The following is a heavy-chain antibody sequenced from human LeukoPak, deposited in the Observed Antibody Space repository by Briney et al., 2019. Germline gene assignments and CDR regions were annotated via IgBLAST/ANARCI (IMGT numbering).Heavy chain of an antibody. D-gene: IGHD2-2*02. V-gene: IGHV3-23*01. Sequence: GGSLRLSCAASGFTFSSYAMSWVRQAPGKGLEWVSAISGSGGSTYYADSVKGRFTISRDNSKNTLYLQMNSLRAEDTAVYYCAKVRDDCSSTSCYTVNIYYYYMDVWGKGTTVTVSS. J-gene: IGHJ6*03. CDR3: AKVRDDCSSTSCYTVNIYYYYMDV. CDR1: GFTFSSYA. CDR2: ISGSGGST.